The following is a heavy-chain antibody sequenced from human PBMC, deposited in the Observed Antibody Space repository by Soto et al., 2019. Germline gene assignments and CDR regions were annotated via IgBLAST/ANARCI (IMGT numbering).Heavy chain of an antibody. CDR1: GFIFSTYW. D-gene: IGHD1-1*01. Sequence: GSLRLSCAASGFIFSTYWMHWVLQVPWKGLVWVSRISTDGSSTSYADSVKGRFTISRDNAKNTLFLQMNSLRAEDTAMYYWAKNTTGICAIDYWGQGTLVTVSS. CDR2: ISTDGSST. J-gene: IGHJ4*02. CDR3: AKNTTGICAIDY. V-gene: IGHV3-74*01.